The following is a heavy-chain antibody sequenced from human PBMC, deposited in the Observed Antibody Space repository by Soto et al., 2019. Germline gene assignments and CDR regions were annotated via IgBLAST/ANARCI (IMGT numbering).Heavy chain of an antibody. Sequence: GESLKISCQGSGYTFTNHWIGWVRQVPGKGLEWMGIIYPGDSDTRYRPPFQGQVTISTDNSISTVYLQWSSLKASDTAMYYCAIRMAAAGEFYFNYWGQGTLVTVSS. CDR2: IYPGDSDT. V-gene: IGHV5-51*01. D-gene: IGHD6-13*01. CDR3: AIRMAAAGEFYFNY. J-gene: IGHJ4*02. CDR1: GYTFTNHW.